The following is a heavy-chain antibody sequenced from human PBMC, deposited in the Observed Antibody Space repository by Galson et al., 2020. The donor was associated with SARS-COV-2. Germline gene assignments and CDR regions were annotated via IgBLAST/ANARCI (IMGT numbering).Heavy chain of an antibody. CDR3: AGGGYYCDRRGEWTDAFDI. Sequence: SGPTLVNPPQTLTLTCTLSGFSLSTSAMCVTWIRQPPGKALEWLALIDWDDAKYYSTPLKTRRTIPKDTSKNQVVLTMTNMDPVDTATYYCAGGGYYCDRRGEWTDAFDIWGPGAMVTVSS. CDR2: IDWDDAK. V-gene: IGHV2-70*01. D-gene: IGHD3-22*01. J-gene: IGHJ3*02. CDR1: GFSLSTSAMC.